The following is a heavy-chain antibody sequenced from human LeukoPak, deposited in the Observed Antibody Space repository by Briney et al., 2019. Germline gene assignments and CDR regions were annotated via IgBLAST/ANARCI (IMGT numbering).Heavy chain of an antibody. J-gene: IGHJ4*02. CDR3: ARGGPRGGYYDSSGYYYNY. CDR1: GGSISSYY. V-gene: IGHV4-59*12. Sequence: SETLSLTCTVSGGSISSYYWSWIRQPPGKGLEWIGYIYYSGSTNYNPSLKSRVTISVDTSKNQFSLKLSSVTAADTAVYYCARGGPRGGYYDSSGYYYNYWGQGTLVTVSS. D-gene: IGHD3-22*01. CDR2: IYYSGST.